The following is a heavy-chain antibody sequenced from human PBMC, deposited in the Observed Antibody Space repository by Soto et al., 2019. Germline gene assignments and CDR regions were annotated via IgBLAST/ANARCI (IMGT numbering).Heavy chain of an antibody. CDR3: AREPNYFDY. V-gene: IGHV1-18*01. Sequence: QVQLVQSGAEVKKPGASVKVSCKASGYTFTSYGISWVRQAPGQGLEWMGWISAYNGNTKYAQKLQGRVTMTTDTSTSTAHMEQRSLRSADTAVYSCAREPNYFDYWGQGTLVTVSS. CDR1: GYTFTSYG. CDR2: ISAYNGNT. J-gene: IGHJ4*02.